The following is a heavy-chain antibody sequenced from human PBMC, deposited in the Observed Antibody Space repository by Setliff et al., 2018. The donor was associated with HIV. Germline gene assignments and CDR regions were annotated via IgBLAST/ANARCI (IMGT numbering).Heavy chain of an antibody. CDR1: GFTVSSYA. V-gene: IGHV3-23*01. J-gene: IGHJ6*02. D-gene: IGHD6-13*01. CDR2: ITGSGDST. Sequence: PGGSLRLSCAASGFTVSSYAMSWGRQTPGKGLEWVSFITGSGDSTYYANSVKGRFTISRASSKNTLSLQMSSLRAEDTALYYCATGGMAAAGPGGGHGLDVWGQGTTVTVS. CDR3: ATGGMAAAGPGGGHGLDV.